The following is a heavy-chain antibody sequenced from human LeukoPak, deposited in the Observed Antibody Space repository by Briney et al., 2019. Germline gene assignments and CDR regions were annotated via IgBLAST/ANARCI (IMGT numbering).Heavy chain of an antibody. CDR1: GFTFSSYA. J-gene: IGHJ4*02. CDR2: ISDRGGST. Sequence: TGGSLRLSCVASGFTFSSYAVTWVRQAPGKGLEWVSSISDRGGSTYYADSVKGRFTISRDNSKNTLYLQMNSLRAEDTAVYYCAKGYRGNYDYWGQGALVTVSS. CDR3: AKGYRGNYDY. V-gene: IGHV3-23*01. D-gene: IGHD1-26*01.